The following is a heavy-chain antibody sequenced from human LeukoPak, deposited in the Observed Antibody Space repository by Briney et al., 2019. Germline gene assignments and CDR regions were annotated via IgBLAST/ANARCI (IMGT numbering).Heavy chain of an antibody. CDR1: GFSFDNYD. V-gene: IGHV3-15*01. J-gene: IGHJ4*02. CDR3: MNTYFDY. Sequence: PGGSLRLSCAASGFSFDNYDMNWVRQAPGKGLEWVGRIKNKADGGTTDYAAPVKGRFTISRDDSKNTLYLQMNSLKTEDRAVYYCMNTYFDYWGQGTLVTVSS. D-gene: IGHD1/OR15-1a*01. CDR2: IKNKADGGTT.